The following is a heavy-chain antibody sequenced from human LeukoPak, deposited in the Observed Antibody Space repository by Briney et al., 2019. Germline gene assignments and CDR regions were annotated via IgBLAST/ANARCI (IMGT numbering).Heavy chain of an antibody. Sequence: SVKVSCKASGGTFSSYAISWVRQAPGQGLEWMGRIIPILGIANYAQKFQGRVTITADKSTSTAYMELSSLRSEDSAVYYCASPPHSYGQPGLAFDIWGQGTMVTVSS. D-gene: IGHD5-18*01. CDR2: IIPILGIA. V-gene: IGHV1-69*04. CDR1: GGTFSSYA. CDR3: ASPPHSYGQPGLAFDI. J-gene: IGHJ3*02.